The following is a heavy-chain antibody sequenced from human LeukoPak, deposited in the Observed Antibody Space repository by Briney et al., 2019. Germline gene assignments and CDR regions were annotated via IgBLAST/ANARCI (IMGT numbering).Heavy chain of an antibody. CDR2: VYYSGST. CDR1: GGSLSSGGYY. D-gene: IGHD5-24*01. J-gene: IGHJ6*02. V-gene: IGHV4-31*03. Sequence: SETLFLTCTVSGGSLSSGGYYWSWIRQHPGKGLEWIGYVYYSGSTYYNPSLKSRVTISVDTSKNQFPLKLSSVTAADTAVYYCARKMDRNYYYYYGMDVWGQGTTVTVSS. CDR3: ARKMDRNYYYYYGMDV.